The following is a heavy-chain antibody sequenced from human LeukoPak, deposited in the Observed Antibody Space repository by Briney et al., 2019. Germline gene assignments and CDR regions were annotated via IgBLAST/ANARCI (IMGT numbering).Heavy chain of an antibody. CDR1: GFTFSTYA. CDR3: ARGPETYYDFWSGYYYMDV. D-gene: IGHD3-3*01. CDR2: ISSDGSNK. Sequence: GKSLRLSCAASGFTFSTYAMHWVRQAPGKGLEWVAVISSDGSNKYYADSVKGRFTISRDNAKNSLYLQMNSLRAEDTAVYYCARGPETYYDFWSGYYYMDVWGKGTTVTVSS. J-gene: IGHJ6*03. V-gene: IGHV3-30*04.